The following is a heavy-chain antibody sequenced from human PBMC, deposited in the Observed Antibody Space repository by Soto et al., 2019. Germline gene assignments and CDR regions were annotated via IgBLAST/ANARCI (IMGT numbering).Heavy chain of an antibody. Sequence: SVKVSCKASGGTFSSYAISWVRQAPGQGLEWMGGIIPIFGTANYAQKFQGRVTITADESTSTAYMELSSLRSEDTAVYYCARGLPCIAAAGTGGAPKFYYYGMDVWGQGTTVTVSS. D-gene: IGHD6-13*01. CDR2: IIPIFGTA. V-gene: IGHV1-69*13. CDR1: GGTFSSYA. J-gene: IGHJ6*02. CDR3: ARGLPCIAAAGTGGAPKFYYYGMDV.